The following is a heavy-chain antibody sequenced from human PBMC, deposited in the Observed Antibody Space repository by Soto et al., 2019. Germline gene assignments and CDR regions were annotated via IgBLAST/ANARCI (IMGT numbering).Heavy chain of an antibody. V-gene: IGHV5-51*01. CDR1: GFIFTSYW. J-gene: IGHJ4*02. Sequence: PGESLKFSWKCSGFIFTSYWIAWVRQMPGKGLEWMWIIYPGDTDNSYSPPFQGHATITADNSITTAYLLWSSLKASDTAIYYCANNGGYCSTTTYSNFDYWGQGTLVTVSS. CDR2: IYPGDTDN. D-gene: IGHD2-2*01. CDR3: ANNGGYCSTTTYSNFDY.